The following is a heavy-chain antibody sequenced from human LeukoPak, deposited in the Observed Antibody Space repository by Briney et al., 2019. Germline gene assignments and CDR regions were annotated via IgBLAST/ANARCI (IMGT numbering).Heavy chain of an antibody. CDR3: ARDKSVSGRYKQGKY. D-gene: IGHD1-26*01. J-gene: IGHJ4*02. V-gene: IGHV3-7*01. CDR2: IKQDGSEK. Sequence: GGSLRLSCAASGFTFSSYWISWVRQAPGKGLEWVANIKQDGSEKYYVDSVKGRFTISRDNAKNSLYLQMNSLRAKDTAVYSCARDKSVSGRYKQGKYWGQGTLVTVSS. CDR1: GFTFSSYW.